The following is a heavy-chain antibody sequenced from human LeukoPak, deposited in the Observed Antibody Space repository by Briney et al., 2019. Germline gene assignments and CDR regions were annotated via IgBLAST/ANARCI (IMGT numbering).Heavy chain of an antibody. CDR3: VRCVLYHCGTSGDY. Sequence: GGSLRLSCAASGFTFADYAMHWVRQTPGKGLEWVSGISWNGGNIDYADSVKGRFTISRDNAKNSLYLQMNSLRAEDTAVYYCVRCVLYHCGTSGDYWGQGTLVTVSS. J-gene: IGHJ4*02. CDR1: GFTFADYA. D-gene: IGHD3-16*02. V-gene: IGHV3-9*01. CDR2: ISWNGGNI.